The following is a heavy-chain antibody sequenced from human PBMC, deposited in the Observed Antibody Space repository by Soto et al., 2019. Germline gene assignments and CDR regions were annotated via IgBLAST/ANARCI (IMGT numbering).Heavy chain of an antibody. V-gene: IGHV1-46*01. CDR3: ARGGPRQLVIYGMDV. CDR1: GCTFSSYY. D-gene: IGHD6-6*01. CDR2: INPSGGIT. J-gene: IGHJ6*02. Sequence: QVQLVQSGTEVKKPGASVKVSCKASGCTFSSYYIHWVRQAPGQGLEWMGIINPSGGITNYAQKFQGRVTMTRDTSTRTVYMELSSLRSEDTAVYYCARGGPRQLVIYGMDVWGQGTTVTVSS.